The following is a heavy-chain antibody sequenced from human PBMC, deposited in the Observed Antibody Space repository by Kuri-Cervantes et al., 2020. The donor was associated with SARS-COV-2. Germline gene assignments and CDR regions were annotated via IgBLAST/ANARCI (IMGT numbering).Heavy chain of an antibody. CDR1: GYSFTNYG. V-gene: IGHV5-51*01. J-gene: IGHJ6*03. D-gene: IGHD4-17*01. Sequence: KGSCTASGYSFTNYGIAWVRQMPGKGLEWMGIIYPGDSDTKYSPSFQGQVTISADKSISTAFLQWSSLKASDTAMYYCARRAYGEQVDYYYMDVWGKGTTVTVSS. CDR3: ARRAYGEQVDYYYMDV. CDR2: IYPGDSDT.